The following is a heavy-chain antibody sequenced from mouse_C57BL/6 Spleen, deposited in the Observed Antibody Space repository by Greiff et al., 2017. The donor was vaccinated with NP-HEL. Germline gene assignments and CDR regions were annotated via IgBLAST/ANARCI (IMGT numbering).Heavy chain of an antibody. CDR2: VYPYNGGT. CDR1: GFTFTDYY. V-gene: IGHV1-36*01. D-gene: IGHD2-3*01. J-gene: IGHJ4*01. CDR3: ARSSGYYPFYAMDY. Sequence: VQLQQSGPVLVKPGPSVKISCKASGFTFTDYYMPWVKQSHGKSLEWIGLVYPYNGGTSYNQKFKGKATLTVDTSTSTAYLELNSLTSEDSAVYYCARSSGYYPFYAMDYWGQGTSVTVSS.